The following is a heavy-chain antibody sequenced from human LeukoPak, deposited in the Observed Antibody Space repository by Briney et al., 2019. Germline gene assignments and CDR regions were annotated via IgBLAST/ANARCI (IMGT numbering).Heavy chain of an antibody. CDR1: GFTFSSYA. CDR3: ARGGTARITIFGVVTEYYYYGMDV. J-gene: IGHJ6*02. Sequence: GGSLRLSCAASGFTFSSYAMPWVRQAPGKGLEYVSAISSNGGSTYYANSVKGRFTISRDNSKNTLYLQMGSLRAEDMAVYYCARGGTARITIFGVVTEYYYYGMDVWGQGTTVTVSS. CDR2: ISSNGGST. V-gene: IGHV3-64*01. D-gene: IGHD3-3*01.